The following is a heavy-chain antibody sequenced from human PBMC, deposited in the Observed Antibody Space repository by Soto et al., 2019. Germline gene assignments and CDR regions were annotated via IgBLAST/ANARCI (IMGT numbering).Heavy chain of an antibody. D-gene: IGHD2-2*01. CDR3: ARDPAGIWPADSVYY. CDR2: ISSSSSYI. Sequence: PGGSLRLSCAASGFTFSSYSMNWVRQAPGKGLEWVSSISSSSSYIYYADSVKGRFTISRDNAKNSLYLQMNSLRAEDTAVYYCARDPAGIWPADSVYYWGQGTLVTVSS. V-gene: IGHV3-21*01. CDR1: GFTFSSYS. J-gene: IGHJ4*02.